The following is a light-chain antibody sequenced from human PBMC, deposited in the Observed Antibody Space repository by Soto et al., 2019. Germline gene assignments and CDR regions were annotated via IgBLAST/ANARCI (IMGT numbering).Light chain of an antibody. CDR3: HQYGNSPQT. CDR1: QSVSSSY. V-gene: IGKV3-20*01. J-gene: IGKJ1*01. CDR2: GTF. Sequence: EIVLTQSPGTLSLPPGERATLSCRASQSVSSSYLAWYQHTPGQAPRLLIYGTFSRATGIPDRFSGSGSGTDFTLTISRLEPEDFAVYNCHQYGNSPQTFGQGTKVEIK.